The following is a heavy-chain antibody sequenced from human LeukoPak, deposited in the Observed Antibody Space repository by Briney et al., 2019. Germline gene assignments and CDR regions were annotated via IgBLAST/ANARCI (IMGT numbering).Heavy chain of an antibody. J-gene: IGHJ4*02. Sequence: ASVKVSCKASGYTFTSYGISWVRQAPGQGLEWMGWISAYNGNTNYAQKLQGRVTITADESTSTAYMELSSLRSEDTAVYYCARDSTPTYYSGTYYFEYWGQGTLVTVSS. CDR3: ARDSTPTYYSGTYYFEY. D-gene: IGHD1-26*01. CDR1: GYTFTSYG. V-gene: IGHV1-18*01. CDR2: ISAYNGNT.